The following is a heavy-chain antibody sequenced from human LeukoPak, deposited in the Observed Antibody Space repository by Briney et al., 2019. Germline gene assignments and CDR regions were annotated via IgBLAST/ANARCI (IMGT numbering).Heavy chain of an antibody. CDR1: GGSISSYY. V-gene: IGHV4-59*01. D-gene: IGHD5-12*01. J-gene: IGHJ3*02. CDR3: ARKDSGYGSDAFDI. Sequence: SETLSLTCAVSGGSISSYYWSWIRQPPGKGLEWIGYIYYSGSTNYNPSLKSRVTISVDTSKNQFSLKLSSVTAADTAVYYCARKDSGYGSDAFDIWGQGTLVTVSS. CDR2: IYYSGST.